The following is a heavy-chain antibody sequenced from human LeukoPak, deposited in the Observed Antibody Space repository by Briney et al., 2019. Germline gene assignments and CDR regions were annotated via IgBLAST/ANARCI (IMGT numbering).Heavy chain of an antibody. J-gene: IGHJ4*02. CDR2: INTNNGAT. V-gene: IGHV1-2*02. Sequence: ASVKVSCRASGYTFTDYHLYWVRQAPGQGLEWMGWINTNNGATHYAQKFQGRVTLTRDTSISTAYMDLSRLTSDDTAVYYCARALIPTLVTPNFDYWGQGTLVTVSS. CDR3: ARALIPTLVTPNFDY. CDR1: GYTFTDYH. D-gene: IGHD2-21*02.